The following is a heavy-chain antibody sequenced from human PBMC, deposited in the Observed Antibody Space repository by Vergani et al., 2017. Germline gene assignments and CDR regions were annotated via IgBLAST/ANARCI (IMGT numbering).Heavy chain of an antibody. J-gene: IGHJ4*02. CDR3: ARRSYDFWSGYYTYYFDY. D-gene: IGHD3-3*01. CDR1: GGSISSSSYY. Sequence: QLQLQESGPGLVKPSETLSLTCTVSGGSISSSSYYWGWIRQPPGKGLEWIGSIYYSGSTNYNPSLKSRVTMSVDTSKNQFSLKLSSVTAADTAVYYCARRSYDFWSGYYTYYFDYWGQGTLVTVSS. V-gene: IGHV4-39*07. CDR2: IYYSGST.